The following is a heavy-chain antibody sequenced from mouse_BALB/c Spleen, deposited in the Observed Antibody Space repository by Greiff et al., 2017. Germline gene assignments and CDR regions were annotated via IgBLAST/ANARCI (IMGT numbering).Heavy chain of an antibody. J-gene: IGHJ4*01. CDR1: GFSLTSYG. CDR2: IWAGGST. Sequence: VQLVESGPGLVAPSQSLSITCTVSGFSLTSYGVHWVRQPPGKGLEWLGVIWAGGSTNYNSALMSRLSISKDNSKSQVFLKMHSLQTDDTAMYYCARYKYNAMDYWGQGTSVNVTS. D-gene: IGHD1-3*01. CDR3: ARYKYNAMDY. V-gene: IGHV2-9*02.